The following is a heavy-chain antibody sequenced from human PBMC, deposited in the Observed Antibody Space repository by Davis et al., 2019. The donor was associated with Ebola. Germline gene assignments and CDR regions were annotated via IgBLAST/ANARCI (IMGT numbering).Heavy chain of an antibody. CDR3: ARDRDDYDLLTGFYTDYFDY. CDR1: GFTFSTYS. D-gene: IGHD3-9*01. J-gene: IGHJ4*02. CDR2: ISSDSDYI. Sequence: GGSLRLSCAASGFTFSTYSMSWVRQAPGKGLEWVSSISSDSDYIYYADSVKGRFTISRDNAKNSVFLQMNSLRAEDTAVYYCARDRDDYDLLTGFYTDYFDYWGQGTLVTVSS. V-gene: IGHV3-21*06.